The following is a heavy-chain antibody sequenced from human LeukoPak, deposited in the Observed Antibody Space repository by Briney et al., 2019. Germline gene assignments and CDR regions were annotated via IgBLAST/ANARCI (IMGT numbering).Heavy chain of an antibody. Sequence: GGSLRLSCAASGFTFSSYSMNWVRQAPGKGLEWVSSVTGSGGTPKYADSVKGRFTVSRDNSKNTLYLQMSNLRVEDTATYYCAKGLRYSNKWYSWFDPWGQGTPVTVSS. CDR1: GFTFSSYS. J-gene: IGHJ5*02. V-gene: IGHV3-23*01. CDR3: AKGLRYSNKWYSWFDP. CDR2: VTGSGGTP. D-gene: IGHD5-12*01.